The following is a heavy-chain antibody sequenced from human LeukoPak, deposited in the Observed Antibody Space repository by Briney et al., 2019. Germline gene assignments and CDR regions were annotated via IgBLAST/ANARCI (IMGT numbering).Heavy chain of an antibody. CDR1: GFTFKNYA. V-gene: IGHV3-23*01. D-gene: IGHD2-15*01. CDR2: ISGDAVTS. J-gene: IGHJ5*02. Sequence: QPGGSLRLSCAASGFTFKNYAMNWVRQSPGQGLEWVSTISGDAVTSWYADSVKGRFTVSRDNSKNIVFLQMNNLRAEDTAVYYCAKKDSGGPYNWFDPWGQGTLVTVSS. CDR3: AKKDSGGPYNWFDP.